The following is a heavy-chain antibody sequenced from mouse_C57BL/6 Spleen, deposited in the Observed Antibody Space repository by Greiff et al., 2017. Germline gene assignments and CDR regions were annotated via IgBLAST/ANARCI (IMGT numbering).Heavy chain of an antibody. V-gene: IGHV7-3*01. CDR3: ARYGAVVFDY. Sequence: DVKLVESGGGLVQPGGSLSLSCAASGFTFTDYYMSWVRQPPGKALEWLGFIRNKANGYTTEYSASVKGRFTISRDNSQSILYLQMNALRAEDSATYYCARYGAVVFDYWGQGTTLTVSS. D-gene: IGHD1-1*01. CDR1: GFTFTDYY. CDR2: IRNKANGYTT. J-gene: IGHJ2*01.